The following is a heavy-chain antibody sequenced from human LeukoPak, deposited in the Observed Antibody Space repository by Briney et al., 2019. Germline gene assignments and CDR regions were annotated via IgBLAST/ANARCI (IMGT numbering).Heavy chain of an antibody. CDR3: ARDAGYSSSWWRFDY. CDR1: GFTFSSYS. Sequence: GGSLRLSCAASGFTFSSYSMNWVRQAPGKGLEWVSYISSSSTIYYADSVKGRFTISRDNAKNSLYLQMNSLRAEDTAVYYCARDAGYSSSWWRFDYWGQGTLVTVSS. J-gene: IGHJ4*02. V-gene: IGHV3-48*01. CDR2: ISSSSTI. D-gene: IGHD6-13*01.